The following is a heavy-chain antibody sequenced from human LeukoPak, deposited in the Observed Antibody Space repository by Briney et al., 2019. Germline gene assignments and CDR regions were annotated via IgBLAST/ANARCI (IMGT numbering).Heavy chain of an antibody. D-gene: IGHD6-19*01. Sequence: GMSLRLSRAASGFTFSNYAMSWVRQAPGKGLEWVSSMSGSGGSTYYADSVKGRFTISRDNSKNTLYLQMNNLRAEDTALYYCAKNQGQWLVPVDYWGQGTLVTVSS. CDR1: GFTFSNYA. J-gene: IGHJ4*02. V-gene: IGHV3-23*01. CDR3: AKNQGQWLVPVDY. CDR2: MSGSGGST.